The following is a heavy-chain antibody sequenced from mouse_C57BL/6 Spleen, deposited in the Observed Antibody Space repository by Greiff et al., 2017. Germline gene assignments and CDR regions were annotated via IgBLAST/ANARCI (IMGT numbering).Heavy chain of an antibody. V-gene: IGHV1-61*01. CDR3: ARSPYDYFEY. CDR1: GYTFTSYW. D-gene: IGHD2-3*01. Sequence: QVQLQQSGAELVRPGSSVKLSCKASGYTFTSYWMDWVKQRPGQGLEWIGNIYPSDSETHYNQKFKDKATLTVDKSSSTAYMQLSSLTSEDSAVYYCARSPYDYFEYWGQGTTPTVSS. J-gene: IGHJ2*01. CDR2: IYPSDSET.